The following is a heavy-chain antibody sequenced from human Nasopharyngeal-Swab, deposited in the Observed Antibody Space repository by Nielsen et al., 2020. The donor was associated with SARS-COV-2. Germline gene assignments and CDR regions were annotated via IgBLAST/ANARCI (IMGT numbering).Heavy chain of an antibody. V-gene: IGHV3-33*01. Sequence: GGSLRLSCAASGFTFSSYGMHWVRQAPGKGLEWVAVIWYDGSNKYYADSVKGRFTISRDNSKNTLYLQMNSLRAEDTAVYYCARDEMGDLIGYCSSTSCYPDYWGQGTLVIVSS. D-gene: IGHD2-2*01. CDR1: GFTFSSYG. J-gene: IGHJ4*02. CDR2: IWYDGSNK. CDR3: ARDEMGDLIGYCSSTSCYPDY.